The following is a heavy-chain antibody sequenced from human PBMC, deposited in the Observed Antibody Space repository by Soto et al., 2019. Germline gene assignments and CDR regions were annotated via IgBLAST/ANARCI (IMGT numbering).Heavy chain of an antibody. CDR3: ARGLLYLYGMDV. CDR2: INNAGSTT. D-gene: IGHD2-8*01. CDR1: GFTFSSYW. J-gene: IGHJ6*02. Sequence: EVQLVESGGGLVQPGGSLRLSCAASGFTFSSYWMHWVRQAPGKGLVWVSRINNAGSTTNYADSVKGRFTISRDNAKNTLYLQMNSLRAADTAVYYCARGLLYLYGMDVWGQGTTVTVSS. V-gene: IGHV3-74*01.